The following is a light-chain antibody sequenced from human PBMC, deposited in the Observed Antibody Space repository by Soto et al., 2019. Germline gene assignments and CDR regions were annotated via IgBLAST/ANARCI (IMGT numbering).Light chain of an antibody. V-gene: IGLV2-23*02. CDR3: CSYAGGATYV. CDR2: EVS. J-gene: IGLJ1*01. CDR1: SSDVGSYNL. Sequence: QSVLTQPASVSGSPGQSITISCTGTSSDVGSYNLVSWYQQHPGKAPKLMIFEVSERPSGVSNRFSGSKSGNAASLTISGLQAEDEADYYCCSYAGGATYVFGTGTKLTVL.